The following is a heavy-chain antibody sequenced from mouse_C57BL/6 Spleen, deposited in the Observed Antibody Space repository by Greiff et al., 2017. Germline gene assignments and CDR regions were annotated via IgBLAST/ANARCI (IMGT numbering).Heavy chain of an antibody. CDR2: INPYNGGT. CDR3: AKGVYYSNYAGDY. D-gene: IGHD2-5*01. V-gene: IGHV1-19*01. J-gene: IGHJ2*01. Sequence: EVQLQQSGPVLVKPGASVKMSCKASGYTFTDYYMNWVKQSHGKSLEWIGVINPYNGGTSYNQKFKGKATLTVDNSSSTAYMELNSLTSEDSAVYYCAKGVYYSNYAGDYWGQGTTLTVSS. CDR1: GYTFTDYY.